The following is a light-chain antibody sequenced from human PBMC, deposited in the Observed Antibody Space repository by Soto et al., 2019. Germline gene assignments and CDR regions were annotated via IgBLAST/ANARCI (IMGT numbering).Light chain of an antibody. Sequence: EIVMTQSPATLSASPGERATLSCRASQSISSNLAWYQQKLGQAPRLLIYGASTRATGIPARFSGSGSGTEXTXTIXSLXXXDFAVYYCQQHKNWPLTFGGGTKVELK. J-gene: IGKJ4*01. V-gene: IGKV3-15*01. CDR3: QQHKNWPLT. CDR2: GAS. CDR1: QSISSN.